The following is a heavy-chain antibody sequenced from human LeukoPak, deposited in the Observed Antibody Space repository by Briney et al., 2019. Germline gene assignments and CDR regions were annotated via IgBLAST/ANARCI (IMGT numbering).Heavy chain of an antibody. CDR1: GGSFSGYY. CDR3: ARHRIAVAGMWSYYFDY. V-gene: IGHV4-34*01. J-gene: IGHJ4*02. D-gene: IGHD6-19*01. CDR2: NNHSGST. Sequence: SETLSLTCAVYGGSFSGYYWSWIRQPPGKGLEWIGGNNHSGSTNYNPSLKSRVTISVDTSKNQFSLKLSSVTAADTAVYYCARHRIAVAGMWSYYFDYWGQGTLVTVSS.